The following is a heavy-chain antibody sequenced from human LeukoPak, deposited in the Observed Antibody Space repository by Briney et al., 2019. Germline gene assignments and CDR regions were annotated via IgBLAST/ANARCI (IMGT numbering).Heavy chain of an antibody. D-gene: IGHD4-17*01. V-gene: IGHV3-43*02. CDR3: AKSGPGYGDYVGY. CDR1: GFTFDDYA. CDR2: ISGDGGST. Sequence: SGGSLRLSCAASGFTFDDYAMHWVRQAPGKALERVSLISGDGGSTYYADSVKGRFTISRDNSKNTLYLQMNSLRAEDTAVYYCAKSGPGYGDYVGYWGQGTLVTVSS. J-gene: IGHJ4*02.